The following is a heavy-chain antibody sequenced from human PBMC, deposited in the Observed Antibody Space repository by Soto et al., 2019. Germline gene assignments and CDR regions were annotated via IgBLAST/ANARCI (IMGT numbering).Heavy chain of an antibody. D-gene: IGHD6-19*01. Sequence: QVQLQESGPGLVRPSGTLSLTCAVSGDSINSNYCWTWVRQPPGKGLEWIAEIYYSGGTSYNPSLKXXVXIXXDKAKNQFSLNLTSVTAADTAMDYCARDTGWGLGYWGQGTLVTVSS. CDR3: ARDTGWGLGY. V-gene: IGHV4-4*02. CDR1: GDSINSNYC. CDR2: IYYSGGT. J-gene: IGHJ4*02.